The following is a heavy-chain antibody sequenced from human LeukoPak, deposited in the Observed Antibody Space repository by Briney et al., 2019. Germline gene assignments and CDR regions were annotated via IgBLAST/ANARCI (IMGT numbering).Heavy chain of an antibody. J-gene: IGHJ6*02. D-gene: IGHD4-17*01. V-gene: IGHV3-9*01. CDR1: GFAFDDYA. CDR2: INWNSGSR. Sequence: PGGSLRLSCAASGFAFDDYAMHWVRQAPGKGLEWVSGINWNSGSRGYADSVKGRFTISRDNAKNSLYLQMNSLRAEDTALYYCVEENYGDQGLDVWGQGTTVTVPS. CDR3: VEENYGDQGLDV.